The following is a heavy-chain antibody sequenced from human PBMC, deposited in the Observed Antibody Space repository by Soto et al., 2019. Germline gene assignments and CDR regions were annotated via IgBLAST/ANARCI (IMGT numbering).Heavy chain of an antibody. CDR3: ARGRRVVAATRTPNWFDP. CDR2: MNPNSGNT. Sequence: QVQLVQSGAEVKKPGASVKVSCKASGYTFTSYDINWVRQATGQGLEWMGWMNPNSGNTGYAQKFQGRVTMNRNTSISTAYMELSSLRSEDTAVYYCARGRRVVAATRTPNWFDPWGKGTLVTVSS. D-gene: IGHD2-15*01. V-gene: IGHV1-8*01. J-gene: IGHJ5*02. CDR1: GYTFTSYD.